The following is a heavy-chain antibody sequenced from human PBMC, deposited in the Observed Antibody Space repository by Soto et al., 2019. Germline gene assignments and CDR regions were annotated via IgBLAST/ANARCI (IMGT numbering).Heavy chain of an antibody. CDR3: ARDRGMRSGGPPRYYFDY. CDR2: ISYDGSNK. Sequence: LRLSFAASGFTFISYAIHWVRQAPGKGLEWVAVISYDGSNKYYADSVKGRFTISRDNSKNTLYLQMNSLRAEDTAVYYCARDRGMRSGGPPRYYFDYWGQGTLVTVSS. V-gene: IGHV3-30-3*01. CDR1: GFTFISYA. D-gene: IGHD2-15*01. J-gene: IGHJ4*02.